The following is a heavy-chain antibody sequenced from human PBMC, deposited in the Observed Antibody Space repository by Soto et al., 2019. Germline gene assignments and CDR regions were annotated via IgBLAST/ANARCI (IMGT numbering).Heavy chain of an antibody. J-gene: IGHJ4*02. CDR1: DGSMNSDSSY. CDR2: INHSGST. Sequence: QLQLQESGPGLVKPSETLSLTCRVSDGSMNSDSSYWGWIRQPPGKGLEWIGVINHSGSTYHNLSLKGRVTMSVDASRNQFSLKLTSMTAADTAVYYCARLGGYVSVGYYYLWDSWGQGPLVTVSS. CDR3: ARLGGYVSVGYYYLWDS. D-gene: IGHD3-22*01. V-gene: IGHV4-39*01.